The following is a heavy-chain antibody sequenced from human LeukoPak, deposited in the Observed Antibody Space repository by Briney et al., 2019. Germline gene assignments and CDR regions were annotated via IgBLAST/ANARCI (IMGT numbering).Heavy chain of an antibody. CDR2: INHSGST. CDR3: ARGSLKTTVTTSSFDP. CDR1: GGSFSGYY. Sequence: SETLSLTCAVYGGSFSGYYWSWIRQPPGKGLEWIGEINHSGSTNYNPSLKSRVTISVDTSKNQFSLKLSSVTAADAAVYYCARGSLKTTVTTSSFDPWGQGTLVTVSS. D-gene: IGHD4-17*01. V-gene: IGHV4-34*01. J-gene: IGHJ5*02.